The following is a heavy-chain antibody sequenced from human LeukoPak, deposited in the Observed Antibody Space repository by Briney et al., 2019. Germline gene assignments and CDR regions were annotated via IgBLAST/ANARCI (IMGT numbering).Heavy chain of an antibody. CDR1: GGSISHYY. CDR3: ARGAFCSRPSCFLRPFDL. J-gene: IGHJ3*01. D-gene: IGHD2-2*01. CDR2: IYYSGST. Sequence: PSETLSLTCTVSGGSISHYYWTWLRQPPGKGLEWIGYIYYSGSTTYNPSLKSRVAMSVDTSKNLFSLKLSSVTAADTAVYYCARGAFCSRPSCFLRPFDLWGQGTMVTVS. V-gene: IGHV4-59*01.